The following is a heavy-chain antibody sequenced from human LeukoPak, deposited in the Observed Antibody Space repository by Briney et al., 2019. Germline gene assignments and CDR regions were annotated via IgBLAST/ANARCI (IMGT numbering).Heavy chain of an antibody. CDR2: ISWNSGSI. Sequence: GGSLRLSCAASGFTFDDYAMHWVRQAPGKGLEWVSGISWNSGSIGYADSVKGRFTISRDNAKNSLYLQMNSLRAEDTALYYCEKASRTRGTSYGPPIDYWGQGTLVAVSS. V-gene: IGHV3-9*01. J-gene: IGHJ4*02. D-gene: IGHD1/OR15-1a*01. CDR1: GFTFDDYA. CDR3: EKASRTRGTSYGPPIDY.